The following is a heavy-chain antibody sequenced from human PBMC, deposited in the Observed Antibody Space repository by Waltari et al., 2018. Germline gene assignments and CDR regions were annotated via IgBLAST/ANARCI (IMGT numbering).Heavy chain of an antibody. V-gene: IGHV1-69*08. CDR1: GGTFRSYA. Sequence: QVQLVQSGAEVKKPGSSVKVSCKASGGTFRSYAIRWVRPAPGKGLEGMERIIPIFGTENYEQKSQGRATFTAEKPTRTAKRERRSLSSEDRAVYYWAGGGGSYSRYFDYWGQGTLVTVSS. CDR3: AGGGGSYSRYFDY. D-gene: IGHD1-26*01. CDR2: IIPIFGTE. J-gene: IGHJ4*02.